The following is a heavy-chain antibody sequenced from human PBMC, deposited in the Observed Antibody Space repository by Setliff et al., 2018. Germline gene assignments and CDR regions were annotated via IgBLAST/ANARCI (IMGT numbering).Heavy chain of an antibody. CDR3: AKDRLPYDMTTAGY. CDR1: GFSFSSFA. CDR2: ISSTITGT. D-gene: IGHD4-17*01. Sequence: GGSLRLSCAASGFSFSSFAMTWIRQAPGKGLEWVSAISSTITGTYYADSVKGRFTISRDNSKNTLYLQMNSLRAEDTAVYYCAKDRLPYDMTTAGYWGQGTLVTVSS. V-gene: IGHV3-23*01. J-gene: IGHJ4*02.